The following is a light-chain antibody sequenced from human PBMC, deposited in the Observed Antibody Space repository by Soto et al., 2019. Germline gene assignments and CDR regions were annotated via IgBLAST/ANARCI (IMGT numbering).Light chain of an antibody. V-gene: IGLV2-14*01. Sequence: QSVLTQPASVSGSPGQSITSSCTGTSSDVGGYNYVSWYQQHPGKDPKLMIYGVSNRPSGVSNRFSGSTSGNTASLTISGLEAEDEDDYYCSSYTSSSTLVFSGGTKLTVL. J-gene: IGLJ2*01. CDR3: SSYTSSSTLV. CDR2: GVS. CDR1: SSDVGGYNY.